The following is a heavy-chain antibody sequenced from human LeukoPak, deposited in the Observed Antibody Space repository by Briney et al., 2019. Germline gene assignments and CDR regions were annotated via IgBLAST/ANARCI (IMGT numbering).Heavy chain of an antibody. Sequence: GGSLRLSCAASGFTFSSYAMHWVRQAPGKGLEWVALISYDGSNEHYADSVKGRFTISRDNSKNTLYLQMNSLRADDTAMYYCARDFRAVACNFEYWGQGTLVTLSS. V-gene: IGHV3-30-3*01. D-gene: IGHD6-19*01. CDR1: GFTFSSYA. J-gene: IGHJ4*02. CDR3: ARDFRAVACNFEY. CDR2: ISYDGSNE.